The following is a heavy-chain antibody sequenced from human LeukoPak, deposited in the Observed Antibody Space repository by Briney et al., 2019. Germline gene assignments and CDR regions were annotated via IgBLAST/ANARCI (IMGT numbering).Heavy chain of an antibody. Sequence: ASVKVSCKASGYTFTSYDINWVRQATGQGLEWMGWMNPNSGNTGYAQKFQGRVTVTRDMSTSTVYMELSSLRSEDTAVYYCAKGIGEQWLDRDFDYWGQGTLVTVSS. CDR3: AKGIGEQWLDRDFDY. V-gene: IGHV1-8*01. J-gene: IGHJ4*02. CDR1: GYTFTSYD. CDR2: MNPNSGNT. D-gene: IGHD6-19*01.